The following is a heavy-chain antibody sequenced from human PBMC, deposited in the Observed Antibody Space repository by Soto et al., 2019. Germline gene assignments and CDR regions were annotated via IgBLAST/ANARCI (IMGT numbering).Heavy chain of an antibody. J-gene: IGHJ5*02. D-gene: IGHD4-4*01. CDR1: GYTFTSYG. V-gene: IGHV1-18*01. Sequence: GAPVNLYLKASGYTFTSYGTRWVLKDPGQGLEWMGWISAYNGNTNYAQKLQGRVTMTTDTSTGTAYMELRSLRSDDTAVYYCARVLTTVTTCWFDPWGQGTLVTVSS. CDR2: ISAYNGNT. CDR3: ARVLTTVTTCWFDP.